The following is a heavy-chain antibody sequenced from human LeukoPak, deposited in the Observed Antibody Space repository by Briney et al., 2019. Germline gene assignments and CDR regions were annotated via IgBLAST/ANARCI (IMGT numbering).Heavy chain of an antibody. D-gene: IGHD4-17*01. CDR3: AKRPSDYGDYVTYFDY. CDR1: GFSFISYG. CDR2: ISDDGRNK. Sequence: GGSLRLSCAASGFSFISYGMHWVRQAPGKGLEWVGVISDDGRNKKYADSVEGRFTISRDNSKDTLYLQMNSLRDEDTAVYYCAKRPSDYGDYVTYFDYWAREPWSPSPQ. V-gene: IGHV3-30*18. J-gene: IGHJ4*02.